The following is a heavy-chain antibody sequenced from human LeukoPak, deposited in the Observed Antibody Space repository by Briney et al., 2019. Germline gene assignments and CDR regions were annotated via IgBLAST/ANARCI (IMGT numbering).Heavy chain of an antibody. Sequence: SETLSLTCTVSGGSISSSSYYWGWIRQPPGKGLEWIGSIYYSGSTYYNPSLKSRVTISVDTSKNQFSLKLSSVTAADTAVYYCARIFNTASSSDYYYYGMDVWGQGTTVTVSS. CDR2: IYYSGST. CDR1: GGSISSSSYY. V-gene: IGHV4-39*07. J-gene: IGHJ6*02. CDR3: ARIFNTASSSDYYYYGMDV. D-gene: IGHD5-18*01.